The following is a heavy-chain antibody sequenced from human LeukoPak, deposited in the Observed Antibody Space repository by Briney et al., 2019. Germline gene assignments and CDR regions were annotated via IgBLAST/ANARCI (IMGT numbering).Heavy chain of an antibody. V-gene: IGHV4-59*01. CDR2: IYYSGST. CDR1: GGSISSYY. J-gene: IGHJ4*02. CDR3: ARERLYGSGSYPAY. D-gene: IGHD3-10*01. Sequence: NPSETLSLTCTVSGGSISSYYWSWIRQPPGKGLEWIGYIYYSGSTNYNPSLKSRVTISVDTSKNQFSLKLSSVTAADTAVYYCARERLYGSGSYPAYWGQGTLVTVSS.